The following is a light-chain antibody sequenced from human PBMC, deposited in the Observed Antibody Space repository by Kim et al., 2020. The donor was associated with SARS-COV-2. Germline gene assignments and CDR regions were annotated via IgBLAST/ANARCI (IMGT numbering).Light chain of an antibody. CDR2: DAS. CDR1: QSVSTW. CDR3: QQYHIYSQ. Sequence: SASVGDRVTITCRARQSVSTWLAWYQQKPGKAPKLLISDASTLESGVPSRFSGSGSGTEFTLSISSLQPDDFATYYCQQYHIYSQFGQGTKVDIK. J-gene: IGKJ1*01. V-gene: IGKV1-5*01.